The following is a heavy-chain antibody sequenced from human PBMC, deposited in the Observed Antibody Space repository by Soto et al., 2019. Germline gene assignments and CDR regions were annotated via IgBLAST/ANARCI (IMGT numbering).Heavy chain of an antibody. Sequence: SQTLSLTCAISGDSVSSNSAAWNWIRQSPSRGLEWLGRTYYRSKWYNDYAVSVKSRITINPDTSKNQLSLQLNSVTPEDTAVYYCARRQVAGSGYYYYYYGMDVWGQGTTVIVSS. J-gene: IGHJ6*02. V-gene: IGHV6-1*01. CDR1: GDSVSSNSAA. CDR2: TYYRSKWYN. D-gene: IGHD6-19*01. CDR3: ARRQVAGSGYYYYYYGMDV.